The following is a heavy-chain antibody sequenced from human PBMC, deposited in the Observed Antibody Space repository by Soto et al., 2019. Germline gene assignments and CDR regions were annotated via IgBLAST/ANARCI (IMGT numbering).Heavy chain of an antibody. CDR3: ARQASGYYYGWFDP. D-gene: IGHD3-22*01. CDR2: ICYSGGT. CDR1: GGSILDSTYY. V-gene: IGHV4-39*01. J-gene: IGHJ5*02. Sequence: QLLLQESGPGLVKPSETLSLTYTVSGGSILDSTYYWAWIRQSPGKGLEWIGTICYSGGTFYTPSLKSRVTMSVDTSNNQFSLQLSSVTAADTAVYYCARQASGYYYGWFDPWGQGTLVTVSS.